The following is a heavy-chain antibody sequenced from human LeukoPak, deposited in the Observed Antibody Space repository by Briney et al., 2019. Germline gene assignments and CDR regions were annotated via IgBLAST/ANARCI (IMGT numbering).Heavy chain of an antibody. CDR2: IYYSGST. D-gene: IGHD4-23*01. CDR1: GGSISSSSHY. J-gene: IGHJ4*02. CDR3: ARVGVDYSGNIIKYYFDY. V-gene: IGHV4-39*07. Sequence: SETLSLTCTVSGGSISSSSHYWGWIRQPPGKGLEWIGSIYYSGSTYYNPSLKSRVTISVDTSKNQFSLKLSPVIAADTAVYYCARVGVDYSGNIIKYYFDYWGQGTLVTASS.